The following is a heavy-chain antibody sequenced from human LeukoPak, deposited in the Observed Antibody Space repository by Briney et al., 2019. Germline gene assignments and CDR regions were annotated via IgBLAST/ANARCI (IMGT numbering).Heavy chain of an antibody. J-gene: IGHJ4*02. CDR2: IYYSGST. D-gene: IGHD3-10*01. CDR3: ARASGRHGSGSYYRFDY. V-gene: IGHV4-59*01. Sequence: PSETLSLTCSVSGGFISSYYWSWIRQPPGKGLEWIGHIYYSGSTKYNPSLRSRVTISVDTSKNQFSLKLSSVTAADTAVYYCARASGRHGSGSYYRFDYWGQGTLVTVSS. CDR1: GGFISSYY.